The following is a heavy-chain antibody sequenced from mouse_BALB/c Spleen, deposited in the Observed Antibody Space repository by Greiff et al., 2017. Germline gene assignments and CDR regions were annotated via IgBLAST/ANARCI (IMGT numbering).Heavy chain of an antibody. D-gene: IGHD2-4*01. CDR3: ARRDYGRGYFDY. Sequence: EVQLQQSGPELVKPGASVKISCKASGYSFTGYYMHWVKQSHVKSLEWIGRINPYNGATSYNQNFKDKASLTVDKSSSTAYMELHSLTSEDSAVYYCARRDYGRGYFDYWGQGTTLTVSS. J-gene: IGHJ2*01. V-gene: IGHV1-26*01. CDR1: GYSFTGYY. CDR2: INPYNGAT.